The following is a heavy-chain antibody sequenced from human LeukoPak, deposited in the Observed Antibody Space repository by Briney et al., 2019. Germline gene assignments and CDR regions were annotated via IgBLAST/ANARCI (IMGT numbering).Heavy chain of an antibody. J-gene: IGHJ4*02. CDR1: GFTFTSNT. CDR2: ITGSGGAT. Sequence: GGPLRLSCEASGFTFTSNTMNWVRQAPGKGLEWVSGITGSGGATYYAKSVEGRFTISRDNAKNSLYLQMNSLRAEDTAVYYCARGGRDGYNLYFDYWGQGTLVTVSS. CDR3: ARGGRDGYNLYFDY. D-gene: IGHD5-24*01. V-gene: IGHV3-23*01.